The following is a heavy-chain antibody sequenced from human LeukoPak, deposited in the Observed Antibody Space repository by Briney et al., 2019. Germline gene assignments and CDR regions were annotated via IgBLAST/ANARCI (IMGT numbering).Heavy chain of an antibody. V-gene: IGHV1-46*01. Sequence: ASLKVSCKASGYIFGDYYMHWVRQAPGQGLEWMGIINPNPGSTSYAQKFQGKLTVTRDTSTSTVYMELSSLIPDDTAVYYCARAVWNGAFDIWGQGTMVTVSS. J-gene: IGHJ3*02. CDR2: INPNPGST. CDR1: GYIFGDYY. CDR3: ARAVWNGAFDI. D-gene: IGHD1-1*01.